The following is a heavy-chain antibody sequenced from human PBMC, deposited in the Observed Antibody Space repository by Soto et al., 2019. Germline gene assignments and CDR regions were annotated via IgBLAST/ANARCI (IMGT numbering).Heavy chain of an antibody. Sequence: ASVKVSCKASGYAFTNFAIHWVRQAPGQRLEWMGWINAGNGNTKYSQKFQARVTITRDTSASTAYMEMSRLRSEDTAVYYCARTYYDILTGYSPNPFDYWGQGTLVTVSS. J-gene: IGHJ4*02. CDR3: ARTYYDILTGYSPNPFDY. CDR2: INAGNGNT. V-gene: IGHV1-3*01. D-gene: IGHD3-9*01. CDR1: GYAFTNFA.